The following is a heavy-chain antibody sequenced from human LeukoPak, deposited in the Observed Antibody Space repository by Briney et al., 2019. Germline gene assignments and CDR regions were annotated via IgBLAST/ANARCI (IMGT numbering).Heavy chain of an antibody. CDR1: GFTISSYA. CDR3: VKSLDRHYYDMHGPLSH. V-gene: IGHV3-30*18. J-gene: IGHJ4*02. D-gene: IGHD3-22*01. Sequence: GGSLRLSCAASGFTISSYAMSWVRQAPGKGLEWVAAISYEGSNKYYGDSVKGRITISRDNARNTVDLQMNSLRAEDTAVYYCVKSLDRHYYDMHGPLSHWGQGTLVTVSS. CDR2: ISYEGSNK.